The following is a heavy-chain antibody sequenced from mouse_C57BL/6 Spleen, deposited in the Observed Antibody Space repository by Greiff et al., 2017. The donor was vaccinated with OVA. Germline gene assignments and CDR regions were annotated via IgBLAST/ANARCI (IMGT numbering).Heavy chain of an antibody. V-gene: IGHV1-63*01. Sequence: VQLVESGAELVRPGTSVKMSCKASGYTFTNYWIGWAKQRPGHGLEWIGDIYPGGGYTNYNEKFKGKATLTADKSSSTAYMQFSSLTSEDSAIYYCARAAQALYYFDYWGQGTTLTVSS. D-gene: IGHD3-2*02. CDR3: ARAAQALYYFDY. CDR2: IYPGGGYT. J-gene: IGHJ2*01. CDR1: GYTFTNYW.